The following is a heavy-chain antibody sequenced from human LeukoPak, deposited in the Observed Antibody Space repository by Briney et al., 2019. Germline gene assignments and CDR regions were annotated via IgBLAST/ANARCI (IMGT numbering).Heavy chain of an antibody. CDR3: ARAGDYYDSSGYYDY. V-gene: IGHV4-61*02. J-gene: IGHJ4*02. D-gene: IGHD3-22*01. CDR2: IYTSGST. CDR1: GGSISSGSYY. Sequence: SQTLSLTCTVSGGSISSGSYYWSWIRQPAGKGLEWIGRIYTSGSTNYNPSLKSRVTISVDTSKNQFSLKLSSVTAADTAVYYCARAGDYYDSSGYYDYWGQGTLVTVSS.